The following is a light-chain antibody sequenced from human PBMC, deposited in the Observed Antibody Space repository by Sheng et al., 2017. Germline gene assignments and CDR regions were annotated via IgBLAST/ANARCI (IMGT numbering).Light chain of an antibody. CDR2: DVS. CDR3: SSFTSSSTLV. Sequence: QSALTQPASVSGSPGQSITVSCTGTSSDIGAYNFVSWYQHHPGKAPKVMIYDVSNRPSGVSNRFSGSKSGNTASLTISGLQAEDEADYYCSSFTSSSTLVFGGGNKLTVL. V-gene: IGLV2-14*03. J-gene: IGLJ2*01. CDR1: SSDIGAYNF.